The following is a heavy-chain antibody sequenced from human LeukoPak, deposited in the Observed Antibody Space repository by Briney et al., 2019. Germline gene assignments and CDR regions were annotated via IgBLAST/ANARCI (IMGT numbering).Heavy chain of an antibody. CDR3: AKCRSSPGSTSGWAIFDY. D-gene: IGHD6-19*01. CDR2: ISGSRGST. V-gene: IGHV3-23*01. J-gene: IGHJ4*02. CDR1: GFTFSSYA. Sequence: PGGSLRLSCAASGFTFSSYAMSWVRQAPGKGLEWVSGISGSRGSTYYADAVKGRFTISRDNSKNTVYLQMNNLRAEDTAVYYCAKCRSSPGSTSGWAIFDYWGQGTLVTVSS.